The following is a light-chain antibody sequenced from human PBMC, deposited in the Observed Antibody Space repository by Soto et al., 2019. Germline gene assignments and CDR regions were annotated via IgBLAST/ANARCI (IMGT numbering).Light chain of an antibody. CDR2: AAS. Sequence: SQLTERQSVLTGYGGESVTISCRASQRISNLLNWYQQKAQTAPKLLIFAASSLQSGVPSRFSASGSGTEFTLTISGLQPQAFASYHCPQTYCTAWTSGQGTKVDIK. CDR1: QRISNL. V-gene: IGKV1-39*01. CDR3: PQTYCTAWT. J-gene: IGKJ1*01.